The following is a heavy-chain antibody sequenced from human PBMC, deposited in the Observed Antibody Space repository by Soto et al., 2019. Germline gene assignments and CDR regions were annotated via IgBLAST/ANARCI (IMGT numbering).Heavy chain of an antibody. J-gene: IGHJ4*02. CDR1: GYAFSTCY. CDR2: INPSNGCT. V-gene: IGHV1-46*01. D-gene: IGHD3-22*01. CDR3: AREFYYFDGSGRQYCFDY. Sequence: QVQLVQSGAEVKNPGASVKVSCKASGYAFSTCYMHWVRQVPGQGLEWMGIINPSNGCTSYTQKFQGRITMTSDTSTGTVYMELSSLRSEDTAMYYCAREFYYFDGSGRQYCFDYWGQGTLVTVSS.